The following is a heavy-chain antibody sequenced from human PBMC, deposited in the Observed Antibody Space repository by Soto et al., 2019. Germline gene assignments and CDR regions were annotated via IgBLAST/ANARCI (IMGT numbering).Heavy chain of an antibody. CDR1: RGSIITTNR. CDR2: ISHSGRT. J-gene: IGHJ5*02. V-gene: IGHV4-4*02. D-gene: IGHD6-19*01. Sequence: PSEALSVMCAVSRGSIITTNRWHCVRQPSGLCLEWIGEISHSGRTNFNPSLKSRVTISIDQAKNQVSLKLSSVPAADTAVYYCARRAVAGTSWFDPWGQGTQVTVSS. CDR3: ARRAVAGTSWFDP.